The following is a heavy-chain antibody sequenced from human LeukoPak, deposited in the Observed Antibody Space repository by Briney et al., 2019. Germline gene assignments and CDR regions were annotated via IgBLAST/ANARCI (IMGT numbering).Heavy chain of an antibody. J-gene: IGHJ4*02. CDR1: GGSISSYY. CDR3: ARDADYYDSSGFDY. Sequence: PSETLSLICTVSGGSISSYYWSWIRQPPGKGLEWIGYIYYSGSTNYNPSLKSRVTISVDTSKNQFSLKLSSVTAADTAVYYCARDADYYDSSGFDYWGQGTLVTVSS. D-gene: IGHD3-22*01. V-gene: IGHV4-59*12. CDR2: IYYSGST.